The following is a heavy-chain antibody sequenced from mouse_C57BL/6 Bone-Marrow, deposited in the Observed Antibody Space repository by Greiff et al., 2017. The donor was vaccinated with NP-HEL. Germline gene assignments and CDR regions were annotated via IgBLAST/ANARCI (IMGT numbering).Heavy chain of an antibody. J-gene: IGHJ4*01. Sequence: QVQLQQSGAELVRPGASVKMSCKASGYTFTSYNMHWVKQTPRQGLEWIGAIYPGNGDTSYNQKFKGKATLTVDKSSSTAYMQLSSLTSEDSAVYFCAILYDYGEGYAMDYWGQGTSVTVSS. V-gene: IGHV1-12*01. CDR2: IYPGNGDT. D-gene: IGHD2-4*01. CDR1: GYTFTSYN. CDR3: AILYDYGEGYAMDY.